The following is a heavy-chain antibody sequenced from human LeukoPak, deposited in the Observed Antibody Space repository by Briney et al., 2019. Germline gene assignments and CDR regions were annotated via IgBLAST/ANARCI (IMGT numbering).Heavy chain of an antibody. V-gene: IGHV1-24*01. CDR1: GYTLTELS. CDR2: FDPEDGET. Sequence: ASVKVSCKVSGYTLTELSMHWVRQAPGKGLEWMGGFDPEDGETIYAQKFQGRVTMTEDTSTDTAYMELSSLRSDDTAVYYCARVAAGQGAFDIWGQGTMVTVSS. CDR3: ARVAAGQGAFDI. D-gene: IGHD6-13*01. J-gene: IGHJ3*02.